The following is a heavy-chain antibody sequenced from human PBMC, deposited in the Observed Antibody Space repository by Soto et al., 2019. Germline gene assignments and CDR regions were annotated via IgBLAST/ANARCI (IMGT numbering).Heavy chain of an antibody. J-gene: IGHJ4*02. Sequence: ASETLSLTCTVCGGSISSYYWSWIRQPARKGLEWIGRIYTSGITNYNPSLRSRVTISADTSKNQISLKLTSPTAADTAVYYCERGVGYSPPHYWGPGTLVTVSS. CDR1: GGSISSYY. D-gene: IGHD6-13*01. CDR3: ERGVGYSPPHY. V-gene: IGHV4-4*07. CDR2: IYTSGIT.